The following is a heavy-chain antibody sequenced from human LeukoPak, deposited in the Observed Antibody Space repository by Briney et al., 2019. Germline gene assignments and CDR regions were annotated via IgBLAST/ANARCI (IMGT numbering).Heavy chain of an antibody. CDR2: INPNSGGT. Sequence: RASVTVSFKASGYTFTVYYMHWVRQAPGQGVERMGWINPNSGGTKYAQKFQGRVTMTRDTSISTAYMELSRLRSDDTAVYYCARGPETSYTKYYYYYYMDVWGKGTTVTVSS. J-gene: IGHJ6*03. CDR1: GYTFTVYY. D-gene: IGHD2-2*01. CDR3: ARGPETSYTKYYYYYYMDV. V-gene: IGHV1-2*02.